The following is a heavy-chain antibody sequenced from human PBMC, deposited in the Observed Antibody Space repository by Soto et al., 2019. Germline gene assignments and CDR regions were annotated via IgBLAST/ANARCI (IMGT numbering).Heavy chain of an antibody. CDR2: IYYSGST. V-gene: IGHV4-59*01. Sequence: SETLSLTCTVSGGSISSYYWSWIRQPPGKGLEWIGYIYYSGSTNYNPSLKSRVTISVDTSKNQFSLKLSSVTAADTAVYYCARNQFRIAAGMDFDPWGQGTLVTVSS. CDR1: GGSISSYY. D-gene: IGHD6-13*01. CDR3: ARNQFRIAAGMDFDP. J-gene: IGHJ5*02.